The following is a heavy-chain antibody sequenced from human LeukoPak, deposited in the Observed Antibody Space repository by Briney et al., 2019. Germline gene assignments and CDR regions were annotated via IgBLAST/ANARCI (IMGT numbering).Heavy chain of an antibody. Sequence: TGRSLRLSCAASGFTFSSYGMHWVRQAPGKGLEWVAVIWYDGSNKYYADSVKGRFTISRDNSKNTLYLQMNSLRAEDTAVYYCARDVGDATPAAPFDYWGQATLVTVSS. V-gene: IGHV3-33*01. J-gene: IGHJ4*02. D-gene: IGHD4-17*01. CDR1: GFTFSSYG. CDR2: IWYDGSNK. CDR3: ARDVGDATPAAPFDY.